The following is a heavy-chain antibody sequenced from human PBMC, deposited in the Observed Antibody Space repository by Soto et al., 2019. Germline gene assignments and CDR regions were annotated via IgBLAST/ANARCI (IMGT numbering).Heavy chain of an antibody. CDR1: GGSISSYY. Sequence: PSETLSLTCTVSGGSISSYYWSWIRQPPGKGLEWIGYIYYSGSTNYNPSLKSRVTISVDTSKNQFSLKLSSVTAADTAVYYCARSRGGDYYDSSGYYWLVPWFDPWGQGTLVTVSS. J-gene: IGHJ5*02. CDR2: IYYSGST. V-gene: IGHV4-59*01. CDR3: ARSRGGDYYDSSGYYWLVPWFDP. D-gene: IGHD3-22*01.